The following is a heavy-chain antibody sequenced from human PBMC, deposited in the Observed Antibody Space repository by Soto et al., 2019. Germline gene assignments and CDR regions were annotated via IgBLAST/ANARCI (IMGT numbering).Heavy chain of an antibody. J-gene: IGHJ2*01. Sequence: SETLSLTCTVSTASVNSYHWSWIRQPAGKGLEWIGRLYANENTDYNPSLRSRVTISVDTKRQFSLKLSSVTAADTAVYYCARDHPNWYFDLWGRGTPVTVSS. CDR1: TASVNSYH. V-gene: IGHV4-4*07. CDR2: LYANENT. CDR3: ARDHPNWYFDL.